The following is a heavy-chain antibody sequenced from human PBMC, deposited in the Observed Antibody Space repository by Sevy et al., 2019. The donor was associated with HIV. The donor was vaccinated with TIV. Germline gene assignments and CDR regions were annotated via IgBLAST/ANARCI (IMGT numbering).Heavy chain of an antibody. V-gene: IGHV1-18*01. J-gene: IGHJ3*02. CDR2: ISAYNGNT. CDR3: ERDIRAITRIVVGHDAFDI. Sequence: ASVKVSCKASGYTFTSYGISWVRQAPGQGLEWMGWISAYNGNTHYAEKLQGRATMTTDTSTGKDYMELRSLRSGDTAVYHCERDIRAITRIVVGHDAFDIWGQGTMVTVSS. D-gene: IGHD3-22*01. CDR1: GYTFTSYG.